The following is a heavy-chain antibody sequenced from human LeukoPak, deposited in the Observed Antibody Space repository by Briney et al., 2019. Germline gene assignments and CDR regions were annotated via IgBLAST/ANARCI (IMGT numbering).Heavy chain of an antibody. D-gene: IGHD2-2*03. CDR1: GFPFSSYA. CDR2: ISDSGGST. V-gene: IGHV3-64*04. J-gene: IGHJ4*02. Sequence: GGSLRLSCSASGFPFSSYAMHWVRQAPGKGLEYVSAISDSGGSTYYADSVKGRFTISRDNSKNTLYFHLNSLRADDTAVYYCARRDVLNGEWIFFDHWGQGTLVTVSS. CDR3: ARRDVLNGEWIFFDH.